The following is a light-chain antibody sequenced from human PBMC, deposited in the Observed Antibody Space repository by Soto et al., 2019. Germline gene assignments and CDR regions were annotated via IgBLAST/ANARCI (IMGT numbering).Light chain of an antibody. CDR1: SGDVGGYNF. Sequence: QSVLTQPASVSGSPGQSITISCTGTSGDVGGYNFVSWYQQHPGRAPKLLIYEVSRRPSGVSNRFSGSKSGDTASLTISGLQAEDEADYYCYSYRGYYTRVFGTGTKVTVL. CDR2: EVS. J-gene: IGLJ1*01. CDR3: YSYRGYYTRV. V-gene: IGLV2-14*01.